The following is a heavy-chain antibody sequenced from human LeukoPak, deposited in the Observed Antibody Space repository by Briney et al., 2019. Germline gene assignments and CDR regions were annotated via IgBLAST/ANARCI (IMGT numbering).Heavy chain of an antibody. J-gene: IGHJ4*02. Sequence: GGSLRLSCAASGFTFSSYAMHWVRQAPGKGLEWVAVISCDESDKYYADSVKGRFTISRDNSKNTLYLQMNSLRVEDTAVYYCARRWSFDYWGQGTLVTVSS. CDR1: GFTFSSYA. V-gene: IGHV3-30*04. CDR2: ISCDESDK. CDR3: ARRWSFDY. D-gene: IGHD6-13*01.